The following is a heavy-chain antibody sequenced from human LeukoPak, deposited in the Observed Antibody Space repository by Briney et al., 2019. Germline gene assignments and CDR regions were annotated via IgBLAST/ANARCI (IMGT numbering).Heavy chain of an antibody. CDR1: GFTVSSNY. V-gene: IGHV3-66*01. J-gene: IGHJ4*02. D-gene: IGHD2-21*01. CDR3: AREGVIGKEGY. CDR2: IYSGGST. Sequence: PGGSLRLSCAASGFTVSSNYMSWVRQAPGKGLEWVSVIYSGGSTYYDDSVKGRFIISRDKSKNTLYLQMNSLRAADTAVYYCAREGVIGKEGYWGQGSLVTVSS.